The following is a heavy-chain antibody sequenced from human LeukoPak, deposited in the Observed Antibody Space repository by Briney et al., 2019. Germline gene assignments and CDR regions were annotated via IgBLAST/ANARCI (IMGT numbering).Heavy chain of an antibody. J-gene: IGHJ4*02. CDR2: IYSGGST. D-gene: IGHD1-26*01. Sequence: GGSLRLSCATSGFIFSPYAMSWVRQAPGKGLEWVSVIYSGGSTYYADSVKGRFTISRDNSKNTLYLQMNSLRAEDTAVYYCARDLTVGATVDWGQGTLVTVSS. CDR1: GFIFSPYA. V-gene: IGHV3-66*01. CDR3: ARDLTVGATVD.